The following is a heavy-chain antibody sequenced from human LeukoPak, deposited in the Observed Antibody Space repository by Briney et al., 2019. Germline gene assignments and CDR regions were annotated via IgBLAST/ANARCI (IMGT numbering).Heavy chain of an antibody. CDR1: GGTFSSYA. Sequence: SVKVSCKASGGTFSSYAISWVRQAPGQGLEWMGGIIPIFGTANYAQKFQGRVTITTDESTSTAYMELSRLSSEDTAVYYCARDAHSYYYDSSGIFDYWGQGTLVTVSS. CDR2: IIPIFGTA. CDR3: ARDAHSYYYDSSGIFDY. D-gene: IGHD3-22*01. V-gene: IGHV1-69*05. J-gene: IGHJ4*02.